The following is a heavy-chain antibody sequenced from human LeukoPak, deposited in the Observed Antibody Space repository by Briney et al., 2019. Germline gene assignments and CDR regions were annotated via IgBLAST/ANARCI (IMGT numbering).Heavy chain of an antibody. V-gene: IGHV3-7*01. D-gene: IGHD2-2*02. J-gene: IGHJ6*03. CDR3: VRLLKDIVVVPAAIHYYYYMDV. CDR2: IKQDGSEK. Sequence: GGSLRLSCAASGFTFSSYWMSWVRQAPGKGLEWVANIKQDGSEKYYVDSVKGRFTISRDNAKNSLYLQMNSLRAEDTAVYYCVRLLKDIVVVPAAIHYYYYMDVWGKGTTVTVSS. CDR1: GFTFSSYW.